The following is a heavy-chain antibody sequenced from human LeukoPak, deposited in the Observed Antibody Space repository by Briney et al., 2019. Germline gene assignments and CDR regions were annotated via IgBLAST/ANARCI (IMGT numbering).Heavy chain of an antibody. J-gene: IGHJ4*02. CDR2: INPSGGST. D-gene: IGHD6-19*01. Sequence: ASVKVSCKASGYTFTSYYMHWVRQAPGQGLEWMGIINPSGGSTSYAQKFQGRVTMTRDTSTSTVYMELSSLRSEDTAVYYCARGDSSGWYQDYFDYWGQGTLATVSS. CDR3: ARGDSSGWYQDYFDY. CDR1: GYTFTSYY. V-gene: IGHV1-46*01.